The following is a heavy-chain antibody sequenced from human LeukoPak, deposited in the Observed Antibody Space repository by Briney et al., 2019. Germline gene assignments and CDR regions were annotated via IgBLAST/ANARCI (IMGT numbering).Heavy chain of an antibody. V-gene: IGHV3-64*01. CDR2: ISSNGATT. J-gene: IGHJ4*02. Sequence: GGSLRLSCAASGFSLSNYAMHGVLQAPGKGLEFVSAISSNGATTYYANSVKGRFTISRDSSKSTLFLQMGSLTTEDKAVYYCARPIQDSGIFRGLVYWGQGILVTVSS. CDR1: GFSLSNYA. D-gene: IGHD3-10*01. CDR3: ARPIQDSGIFRGLVY.